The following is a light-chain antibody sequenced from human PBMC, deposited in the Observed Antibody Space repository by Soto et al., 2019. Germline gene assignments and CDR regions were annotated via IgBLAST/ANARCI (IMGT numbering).Light chain of an antibody. V-gene: IGLV1-40*01. CDR3: QSYDSSLSGWV. CDR2: GNN. Sequence: QSVLTQPPSVSGAPGQRVTVSCTGGSSNIGTGYDVHWYQHLPGTAPKLLIYGNNNRPSGVPDRFSGSKSGTSASLAITGLQAEDEADYYCQSYDSSLSGWVFDGGTKLTVL. J-gene: IGLJ3*02. CDR1: SSNIGTGYD.